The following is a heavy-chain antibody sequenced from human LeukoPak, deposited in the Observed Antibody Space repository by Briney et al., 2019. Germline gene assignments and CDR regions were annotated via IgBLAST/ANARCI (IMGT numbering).Heavy chain of an antibody. V-gene: IGHV3-9*03. Sequence: GRSLRLSCAASGFTFDDYAMYCVRQAPRKSLEWVSGISWNSGSIGYAESVKSRFTISGDNAKNSLYLQMNSLRAEDMALYYCAKAKHGDPGAFDIWGQGTMVTVSS. CDR1: GFTFDDYA. CDR3: AKAKHGDPGAFDI. CDR2: ISWNSGSI. J-gene: IGHJ3*02. D-gene: IGHD4-17*01.